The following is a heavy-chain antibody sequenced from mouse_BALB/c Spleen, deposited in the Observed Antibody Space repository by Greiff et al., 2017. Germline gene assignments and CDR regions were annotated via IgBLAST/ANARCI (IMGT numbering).Heavy chain of an antibody. CDR3: ARDRYYGSRNYAMDY. CDR2: IWAGGST. D-gene: IGHD1-1*01. V-gene: IGHV2-9*02. Sequence: VKVVESGPGLVAPSQSLSITCTVSGFSLTSYGVHWVRQPPGKGLEWLGVIWAGGSTNYNSALMSRLSISKDNSKSQVFLKMNSLQTDDTAMYYCARDRYYGSRNYAMDYWGQGTSVTVSS. CDR1: GFSLTSYG. J-gene: IGHJ4*01.